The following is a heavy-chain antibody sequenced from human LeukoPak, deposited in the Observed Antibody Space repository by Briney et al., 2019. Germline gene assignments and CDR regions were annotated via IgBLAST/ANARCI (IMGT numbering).Heavy chain of an antibody. CDR2: INPNSAGK. CDR1: GYTFTGYY. D-gene: IGHD6-13*01. CDR3: ARSPSSSWYVDY. Sequence: GASVTVSYKASGYTFTGYYMHWVRQAPGQAREWMGWINPNSAGKNYVQKFQGRVTMTRDTSISTAYMELSRLRSDDTAVDYWARSPSSSWYVDYWGQGTLVTVSS. V-gene: IGHV1-2*02. J-gene: IGHJ4*02.